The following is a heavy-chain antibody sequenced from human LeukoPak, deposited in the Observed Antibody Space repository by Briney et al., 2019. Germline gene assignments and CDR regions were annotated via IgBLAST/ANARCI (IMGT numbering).Heavy chain of an antibody. D-gene: IGHD2-2*02. J-gene: IGHJ6*03. V-gene: IGHV3-23*01. CDR3: ARGDCSSTSCYMGGYYYYYYMDV. CDR2: ISGSGAKA. Sequence: GGSLRLSCAAPKFTFSTSALSWVRQAPGRGLEWVSGISGSGAKAYYSDSVKGRFTISRDNSKSMLYLQMNSLRVEDTALYYCARGDCSSTSCYMGGYYYYYYMDVWGKGTTVTVSS. CDR1: KFTFSTSA.